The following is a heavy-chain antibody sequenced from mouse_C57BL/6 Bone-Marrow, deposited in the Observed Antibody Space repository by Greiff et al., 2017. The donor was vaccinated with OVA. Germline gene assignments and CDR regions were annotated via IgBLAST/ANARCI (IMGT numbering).Heavy chain of an antibody. Sequence: QVQLQQPGAELVKPGASVKMSCKASGYTFTSYWITWVKQRPGQGLEWIGDIYPGSGSNNYNEKFTSKATLTVDTSSRTAYMLLSILTSEDSAVYFCAREGGLRLRDYAMDYWGQGTSVTVSS. CDR3: AREGGLRLRDYAMDY. J-gene: IGHJ4*01. D-gene: IGHD3-2*02. CDR1: GYTFTSYW. V-gene: IGHV1-55*01. CDR2: IYPGSGSN.